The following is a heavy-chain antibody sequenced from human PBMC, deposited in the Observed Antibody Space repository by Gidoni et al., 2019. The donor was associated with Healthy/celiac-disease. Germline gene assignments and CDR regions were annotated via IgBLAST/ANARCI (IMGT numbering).Heavy chain of an antibody. Sequence: EVQLVPPARGLVKPGGSLRLSCAASGFTFSSYSMNWVRQAPGKGLEWVSSISSSSSYIYYADSVKGRFTISRDNAKNSLYLQMNSLRAEDTAVYYCARLIGSYFAFDIWGQGTMVTVSS. CDR2: ISSSSSYI. CDR3: ARLIGSYFAFDI. CDR1: GFTFSSYS. J-gene: IGHJ3*02. D-gene: IGHD1-26*01. V-gene: IGHV3-21*01.